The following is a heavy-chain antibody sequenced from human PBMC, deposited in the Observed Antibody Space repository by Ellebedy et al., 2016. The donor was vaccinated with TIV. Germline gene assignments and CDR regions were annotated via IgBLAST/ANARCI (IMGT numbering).Heavy chain of an antibody. Sequence: GESLKISCSASGFTFSSYAMHWVRQAPGKGLEFVSAIGGNGDTYYADSVKGRFTISRDDSKNALYLQMSSLRSEDTAVYYCVKDRGWLQTDDAFDIWGQGTLVTVSS. V-gene: IGHV3-64D*09. CDR1: GFTFSSYA. J-gene: IGHJ4*02. CDR2: IGGNGDT. CDR3: VKDRGWLQTDDAFDI. D-gene: IGHD5-18*01.